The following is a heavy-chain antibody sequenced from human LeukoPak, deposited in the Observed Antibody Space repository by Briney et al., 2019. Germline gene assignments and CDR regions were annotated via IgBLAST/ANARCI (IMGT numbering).Heavy chain of an antibody. V-gene: IGHV3-11*01. CDR3: ARKGLGGELGGFDS. CDR2: ISSSGSTT. Sequence: GGSLRLSCAASDFIFSDYYMSWIRQAPGKGLDWVSHISSSGSTTHYADSVKGRFTISRDNAKNSMYLQMNSLRVEDTALYHCARKGLGGELGGFDSWGQGTLVTVSS. CDR1: DFIFSDYY. D-gene: IGHD1-7*01. J-gene: IGHJ4*02.